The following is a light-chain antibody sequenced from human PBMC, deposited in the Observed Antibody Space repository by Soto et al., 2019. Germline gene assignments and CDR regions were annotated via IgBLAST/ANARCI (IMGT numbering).Light chain of an antibody. CDR2: GAS. Sequence: EIVMTQSPATLSVSPGERATLSCRASQSVSSNLAWYQQKPGQAHRLLIYGASTRATGIPARFSGSGSGTEFTLTISSLQSEDFAVYYCQQYNNWPPPITFGQGTRLEIK. CDR3: QQYNNWPPPIT. V-gene: IGKV3-15*01. J-gene: IGKJ5*01. CDR1: QSVSSN.